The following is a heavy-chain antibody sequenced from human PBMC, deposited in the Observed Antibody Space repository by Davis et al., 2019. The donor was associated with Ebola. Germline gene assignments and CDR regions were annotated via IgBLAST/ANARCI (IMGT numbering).Heavy chain of an antibody. CDR2: IYHSGST. J-gene: IGHJ4*02. Sequence: MPSETLSLTCAVSGGSISSSNWWRWVRQPPGKGLEWIGEIYHSGSTNYNPSLKSRVTISVDKSKNQFSLKLSSVTAADTAVYYCATYSNNWGTLDYWGQGTLVTVSS. D-gene: IGHD7-27*01. CDR3: ATYSNNWGTLDY. V-gene: IGHV4-4*02. CDR1: GGSISSSNW.